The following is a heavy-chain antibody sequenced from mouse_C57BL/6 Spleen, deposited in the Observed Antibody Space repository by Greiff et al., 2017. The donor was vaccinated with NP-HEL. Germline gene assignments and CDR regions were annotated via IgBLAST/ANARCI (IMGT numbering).Heavy chain of an antibody. CDR1: GYTFTSYW. J-gene: IGHJ3*01. V-gene: IGHV1-69*01. Sequence: QVQLQQPGAELVMPGASVKLSCKASGYTFTSYWMHWVKQRPGQGLEWIGEIDPSDSYTNYTQKFKGKSTLTVDKSSSTAYMQLSSLTSEDSAVYNCARGRGFADRGQGTLVTVSA. CDR3: ARGRGFAD. CDR2: IDPSDSYT.